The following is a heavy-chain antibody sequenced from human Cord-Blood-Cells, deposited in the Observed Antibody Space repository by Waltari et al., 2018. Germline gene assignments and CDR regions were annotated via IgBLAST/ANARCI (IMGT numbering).Heavy chain of an antibody. D-gene: IGHD6-13*01. CDR2: IDSGGST. CDR1: GFTVSSNY. CDR3: ARGPGIAAAGTFDY. J-gene: IGHJ4*02. Sequence: EVQLVESGGGLIQPGGSLRLSCTASGFTVSSNYMSWVRQAPGKGLELVLVIDSGGSTYYADSVKGRFTISRDNSKNTLYLQMNSLRAEDTAVYYCARGPGIAAAGTFDYWGQGTLVTVSS. V-gene: IGHV3-53*01.